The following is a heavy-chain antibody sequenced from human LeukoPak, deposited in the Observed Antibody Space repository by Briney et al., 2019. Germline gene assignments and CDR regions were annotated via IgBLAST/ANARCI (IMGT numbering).Heavy chain of an antibody. Sequence: PGGSLRLSCAASGFTFSSYARSWVRQAPEKGLEWVSAINGNGGSTYYADSEKGLFTTSRDTYKNTLYLQMNSLRAEDTAVYYCAKVRGVISGYFDYWGQGTLVTVSS. D-gene: IGHD3-10*01. CDR3: AKVRGVISGYFDY. V-gene: IGHV3-23*01. CDR1: GFTFSSYA. J-gene: IGHJ4*02. CDR2: INGNGGST.